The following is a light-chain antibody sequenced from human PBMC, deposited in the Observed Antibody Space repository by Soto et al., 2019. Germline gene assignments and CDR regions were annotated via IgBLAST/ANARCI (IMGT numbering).Light chain of an antibody. CDR1: QSVDTF. J-gene: IGKJ1*01. Sequence: EIVLTQSPATLSLSPGERATLSCRASQSVDTFLAWYQQKPGQAPRLLIYDASNRATDVPARFSGSGSGTNFTLAISSLQSEDFAVYFCQQYAYWPETFGQGTKVDIK. V-gene: IGKV3D-15*01. CDR2: DAS. CDR3: QQYAYWPET.